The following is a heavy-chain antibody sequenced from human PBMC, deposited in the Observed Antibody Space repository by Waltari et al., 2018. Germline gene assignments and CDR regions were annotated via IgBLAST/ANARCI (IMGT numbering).Heavy chain of an antibody. CDR1: GFTFSRYW. J-gene: IGHJ4*02. CDR2: INYDGSQK. D-gene: IGHD2-2*01. Sequence: EVQLVESGGGLVQPGGSLRLSCGASGFTFSRYWMSWVSQTPGTGLEVVANINYDGSQKYYVYSVKGRFTISRDNAKNSVYLQMNSLRVEDTAVDYCAKSRGFEYWGQGTLITVSS. V-gene: IGHV3-7*01. CDR3: AKSRGFEY.